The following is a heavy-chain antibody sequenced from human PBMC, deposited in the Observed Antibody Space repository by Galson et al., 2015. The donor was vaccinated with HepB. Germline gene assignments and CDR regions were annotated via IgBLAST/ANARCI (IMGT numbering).Heavy chain of an antibody. Sequence: QSGAEVKKPGESLKISCKGSGYSFTSYWIGWARQMPGKGLEWMGIIYPGDSDTGYSPSFQGQVTISADKSISTAYLQWSSLKASDTAMYYCARHGFRGMATISGYYYYYYGMDVWGQGTTVTVSS. CDR3: ARHGFRGMATISGYYYYYYGMDV. CDR2: IYPGDSDT. V-gene: IGHV5-51*01. CDR1: GYSFTSYW. D-gene: IGHD5-24*01. J-gene: IGHJ6*02.